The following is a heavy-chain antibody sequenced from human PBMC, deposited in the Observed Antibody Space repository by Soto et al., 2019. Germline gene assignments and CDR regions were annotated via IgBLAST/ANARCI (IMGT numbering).Heavy chain of an antibody. CDR1: GGSISSSNW. CDR2: IYHSGST. CDR3: ERDRGEQWLAPNTFDY. Sequence: SETLSLTCAVSGGSISSSNWWSWVRQPPGKGLEWIGEIYHSGSTNYNPSLKSRVTISVDKSKNQFSLKLSSVTAADTAVYYCERDRGEQWLAPNTFDYWGQGTLLTVSS. D-gene: IGHD6-19*01. J-gene: IGHJ4*02. V-gene: IGHV4-4*02.